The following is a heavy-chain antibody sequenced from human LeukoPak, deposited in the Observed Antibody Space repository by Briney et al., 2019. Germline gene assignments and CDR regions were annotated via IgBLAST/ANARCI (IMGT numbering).Heavy chain of an antibody. CDR3: VRGAYSSSWLNFDY. V-gene: IGHV3-21*01. Sequence: GGSLRLSCAASGFTFSSYSMNWVRQAPGKGLEWVSSVSSSSSYIYYADSVKGRFTISRDNAKNSLYLQMNSLRAEDTAVYYCVRGAYSSSWLNFDYWGQGTLVTVSS. CDR2: VSSSSSYI. J-gene: IGHJ4*02. D-gene: IGHD6-13*01. CDR1: GFTFSSYS.